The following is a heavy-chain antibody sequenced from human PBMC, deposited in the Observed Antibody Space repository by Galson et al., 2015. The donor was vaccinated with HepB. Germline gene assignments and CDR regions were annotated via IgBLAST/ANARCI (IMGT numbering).Heavy chain of an antibody. J-gene: IGHJ4*02. Sequence: SLRLSCVASGFTFDDYSLYWLRQVRGQRPEWISLISWDGSHIFYADSVKGRFTISRDNTNNRLFLEMDSLRPEDSALYHCAKDLGLGRGGLDSWGQGTLSPSPQ. CDR3: AKDLGLGRGGLDS. V-gene: IGHV3-43*01. CDR2: ISWDGSHI. D-gene: IGHD3-10*01. CDR1: GFTFDDYS.